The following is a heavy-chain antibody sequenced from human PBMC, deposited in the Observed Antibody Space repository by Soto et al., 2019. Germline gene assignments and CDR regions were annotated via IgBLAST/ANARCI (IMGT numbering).Heavy chain of an antibody. CDR1: GFTFSSYA. D-gene: IGHD3-10*01. V-gene: IGHV3-23*01. J-gene: IGHJ6*02. Sequence: GGSLRLSCAASGFTFSSYAMTWVRQAPGKGLEWVSAISDSGVSTYYADSVKGRFTISRDNSKNTVYLQMNSLRAEDTAIYYCAKERLSYSNVGPYYGMDVWGQGTTVTVSS. CDR2: ISDSGVST. CDR3: AKERLSYSNVGPYYGMDV.